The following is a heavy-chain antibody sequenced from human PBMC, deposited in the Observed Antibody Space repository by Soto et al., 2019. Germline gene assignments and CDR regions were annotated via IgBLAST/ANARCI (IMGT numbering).Heavy chain of an antibody. V-gene: IGHV4-30-4*01. CDR3: ARAFGYCSSTSCYISKGNWFDP. CDR2: IYYSGST. CDR1: GGSISSGDYY. Sequence: PSETLSLTCTVSGGSISSGDYYWSWIRQPPGKCLEWIGYIYYSGSTYYNPSLKSRVTIPVDTSKNQFSLKLSSVTAADTAVYYCARAFGYCSSTSCYISKGNWFDPWGQGTLVTVYS. D-gene: IGHD2-2*02. J-gene: IGHJ5*02.